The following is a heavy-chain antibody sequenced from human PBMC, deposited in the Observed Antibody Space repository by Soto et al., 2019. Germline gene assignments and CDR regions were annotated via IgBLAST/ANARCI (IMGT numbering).Heavy chain of an antibody. CDR3: ARGWVEGLSRQPPTDY. CDR2: IDSYGSAT. D-gene: IGHD3-3*01. V-gene: IGHV3-74*01. Sequence: GSLRLSCAASGFTFSGYWMHWVRQAPGKGLVWVSRIDSYGSATSQVDSVEGRFTISRDNAKNTLYLQMNSLRAEDTAVYYCARGWVEGLSRQPPTDYWGQGTLVTVSS. CDR1: GFTFSGYW. J-gene: IGHJ4*02.